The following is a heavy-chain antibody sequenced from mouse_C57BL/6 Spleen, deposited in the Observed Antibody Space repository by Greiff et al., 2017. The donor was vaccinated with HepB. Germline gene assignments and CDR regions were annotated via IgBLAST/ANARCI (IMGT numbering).Heavy chain of an antibody. J-gene: IGHJ3*01. D-gene: IGHD1-1*01. V-gene: IGHV5-17*01. CDR2: ISSGSSTI. CDR1: GFTFSDYG. Sequence: EVHLVESGGGLVKPGGSLKLSCAASGFTFSDYGMHWVRQAPEKGLEWVAYISSGSSTIYYADTVKGRFTISRDNAKNTLFLQMTSLRSEDTAMYYCARQFITTVVAPFAYWGQGTLVTVSA. CDR3: ARQFITTVVAPFAY.